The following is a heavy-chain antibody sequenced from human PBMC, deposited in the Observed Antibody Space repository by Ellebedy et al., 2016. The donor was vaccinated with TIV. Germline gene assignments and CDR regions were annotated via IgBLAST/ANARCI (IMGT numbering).Heavy chain of an antibody. CDR3: ARSYCARTSGP. CDR2: IKQDGSEK. CDR1: GFTFNNYW. V-gene: IGHV3-7*03. D-gene: IGHD3-10*01. Sequence: GESLKISCAASGFTFNNYWMSWVRQAPGKGLEWVANIKQDGSEKYYVDSVKGRFTISRDNAKNSLYLQINSLRAEDTAVYYCARSYCARTSGPWGQGTLVTVSS. J-gene: IGHJ5*02.